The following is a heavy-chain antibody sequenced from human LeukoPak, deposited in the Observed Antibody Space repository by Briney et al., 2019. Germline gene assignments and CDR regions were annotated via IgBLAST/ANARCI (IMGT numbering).Heavy chain of an antibody. V-gene: IGHV4-59*01. J-gene: IGHJ4*01. Sequence: SETLSLTCTVSGGSISGYYWSWIRQPPGKGLELVGYIYSTGITDYNPSLTSRVTISVDTSKNQFSLKLSSVTAADTAVYYCARFIGSSGYYDYWGHGTLVTVPS. D-gene: IGHD3-22*01. CDR2: IYSTGIT. CDR3: ARFIGSSGYYDY. CDR1: GGSISGYY.